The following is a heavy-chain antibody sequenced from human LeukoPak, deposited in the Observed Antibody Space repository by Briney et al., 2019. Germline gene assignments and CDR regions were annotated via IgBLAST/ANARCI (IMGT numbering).Heavy chain of an antibody. CDR2: IYYSGST. D-gene: IGHD4-17*01. CDR3: ARDRGYGDLYYFDY. CDR1: GGSISSYY. J-gene: IGHJ4*02. Sequence: SQTLSLTCTVSGGSISSYYWSWIRQPPGKGLEWIGYIYYSGSTNYNPSLKSRVTISVDTSKNQFSLKLSSVTAADTAVYYCARDRGYGDLYYFDYWGQGTLVTVSS. V-gene: IGHV4-59*01.